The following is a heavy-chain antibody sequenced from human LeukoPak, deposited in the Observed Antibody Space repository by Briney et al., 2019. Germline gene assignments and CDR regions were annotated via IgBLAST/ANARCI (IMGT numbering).Heavy chain of an antibody. CDR1: GFTFSSYA. CDR3: ARDPFGYSYGLHGAFDI. Sequence: GRSLRLSCAASGFTFSSYAMHWVRQAPGKGLEWVAVISYDGSNKYCADSVKGRFTISRDNSKNTLYLQMNSLRAEDTAVYYCARDPFGYSYGLHGAFDIWGQGTMVTVSS. D-gene: IGHD5-18*01. CDR2: ISYDGSNK. J-gene: IGHJ3*02. V-gene: IGHV3-30-3*01.